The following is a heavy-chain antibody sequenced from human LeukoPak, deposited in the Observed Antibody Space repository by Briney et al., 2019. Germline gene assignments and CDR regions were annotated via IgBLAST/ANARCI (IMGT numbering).Heavy chain of an antibody. CDR1: GFTFHDYY. V-gene: IGHV3-11*01. J-gene: IGHJ4*01. CDR2: ISSSATTT. CDR3: ERANNWTSPYNFDY. Sequence: PGGSLRLSCAASGFTFHDYYMSWIRQAPGKGLEWVSYISSSATTTYYADSVKGRFTISRDNTKNSLYLQLTSMRAEDTAVYYCERANNWTSPYNFDYWGHGTLVTVSS. D-gene: IGHD1-20*01.